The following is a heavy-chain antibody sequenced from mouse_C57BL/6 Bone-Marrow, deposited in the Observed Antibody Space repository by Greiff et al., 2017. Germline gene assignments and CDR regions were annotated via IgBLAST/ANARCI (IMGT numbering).Heavy chain of an antibody. V-gene: IGHV1-64*01. Sequence: QVQLQQSGAELVKPGASVKLSCKASGYTFTSYWMHWVKQRPGQGLEWIGMIHPNSGSTNYNEKFKSKATLTVDKSSSTAYMQLSSLTSEDSAVYYCARKRDYGHYFDYWGQGTTLTVSS. J-gene: IGHJ2*01. CDR1: GYTFTSYW. D-gene: IGHD1-1*02. CDR2: IHPNSGST. CDR3: ARKRDYGHYFDY.